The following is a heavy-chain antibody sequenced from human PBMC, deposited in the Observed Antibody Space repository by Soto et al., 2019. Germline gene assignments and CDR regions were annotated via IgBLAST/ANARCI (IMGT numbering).Heavy chain of an antibody. CDR1: GFTFSTYA. CDR2: ISYDGSNK. CDR3: ARDPRYYDILTGYYIAYYFDY. D-gene: IGHD3-9*01. J-gene: IGHJ4*02. V-gene: IGHV3-30-3*01. Sequence: PGGSLRLSCAASGFTFSTYAMHWVRQAPGKGLEWVAVISYDGSNKDYADSVKGRFTISRDNSKNTLYVQMNSLRAEDTAVYYCARDPRYYDILTGYYIAYYFDYWGQGTLVTVS.